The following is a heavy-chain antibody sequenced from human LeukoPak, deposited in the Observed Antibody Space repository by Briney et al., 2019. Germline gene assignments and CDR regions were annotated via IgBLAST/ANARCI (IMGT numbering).Heavy chain of an antibody. CDR3: ARVGATNWFDP. CDR1: GGSIINGYA. J-gene: IGHJ5*02. Sequence: SQTLSLTCAVSGGSIINGYAWTWIRQSPGRGLEWIGYIYHSGNIYYNPSLESRVTISVDRSKNQFSLKLSSVTAADTAVYYCARVGATNWFDPWGQGTLVTVSS. D-gene: IGHD1-26*01. V-gene: IGHV4-30-2*06. CDR2: IYHSGNI.